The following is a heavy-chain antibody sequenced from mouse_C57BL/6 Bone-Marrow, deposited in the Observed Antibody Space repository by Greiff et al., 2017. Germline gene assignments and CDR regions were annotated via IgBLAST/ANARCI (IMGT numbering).Heavy chain of an antibody. Sequence: EVQLVQSGGGLVKPGGSLKLSCAASGFTFSDYGMHWVRQAPGKGLEWVAYISSGSSTIYYADTLKGRFTISRDNAKNTLFLQMTSLRSEDTAMYDCAWDYDYHWYCDVWGTGTTVTVSA. CDR2: ISSGSSTI. CDR1: GFTFSDYG. J-gene: IGHJ1*03. V-gene: IGHV5-17*01. CDR3: AWDYDYHWYCDV. D-gene: IGHD2-4*01.